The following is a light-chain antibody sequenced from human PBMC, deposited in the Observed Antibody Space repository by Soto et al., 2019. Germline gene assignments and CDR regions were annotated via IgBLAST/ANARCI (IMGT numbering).Light chain of an antibody. V-gene: IGLV1-44*01. CDR2: SNN. J-gene: IGLJ2*01. Sequence: QSVLTQPPSASGTPGQRVTISCSGSSSNIGSNTVNWYQQLPGTAPKPLIYSNNHRPSGVADRVSCSKSGTSASLAISGLQSEEEADDYCAAWADSLNGHVVFGGGTKLTVL. CDR3: AAWADSLNGHVV. CDR1: SSNIGSNT.